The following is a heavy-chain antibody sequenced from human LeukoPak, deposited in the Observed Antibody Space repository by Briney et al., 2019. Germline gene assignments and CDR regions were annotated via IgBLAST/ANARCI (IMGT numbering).Heavy chain of an antibody. CDR3: ARDYGSGGGYLDY. Sequence: ASVKASCKASGYTFTGHYIHWVRQAPGQGLEWMGWIHPNSGATNYAQQSQGRVTMTRDTSIITAYMELSRMRSDDTAVYYCARDYGSGGGYLDYWGQGTLVTVSS. V-gene: IGHV1-2*02. J-gene: IGHJ4*02. CDR2: IHPNSGAT. D-gene: IGHD3-10*01. CDR1: GYTFTGHY.